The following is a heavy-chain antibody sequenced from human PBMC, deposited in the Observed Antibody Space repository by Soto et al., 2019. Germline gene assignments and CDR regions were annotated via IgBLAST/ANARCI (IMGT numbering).Heavy chain of an antibody. Sequence: ASVKVSCKASGYTFTSYAMHWVRQAPGQRLEWMGWINAGNGNTKYSQKFQGRVTITRDTSASTAYMELSSLRSEDTAVYYCARLGTPGSGWYKFFDYWGQGTLVTVSS. D-gene: IGHD6-19*01. V-gene: IGHV1-3*01. CDR2: INAGNGNT. CDR1: GYTFTSYA. J-gene: IGHJ4*02. CDR3: ARLGTPGSGWYKFFDY.